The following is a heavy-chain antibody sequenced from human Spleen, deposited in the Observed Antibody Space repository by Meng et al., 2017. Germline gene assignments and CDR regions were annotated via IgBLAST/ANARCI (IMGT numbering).Heavy chain of an antibody. CDR2: ISSSSSYI. V-gene: IGHV3-21*01. J-gene: IGHJ4*02. CDR3: AREGGGNPMDY. D-gene: IGHD4-23*01. Sequence: GESLKISCAASGFTFSTYAMTWVRQAPGKGLEWVSSISSSSSYIYYADSVKGRFTISRDNAKNSLYLQMNSLRAEDTAVYYCAREGGGNPMDYWGQGTLVTVSS. CDR1: GFTFSTYA.